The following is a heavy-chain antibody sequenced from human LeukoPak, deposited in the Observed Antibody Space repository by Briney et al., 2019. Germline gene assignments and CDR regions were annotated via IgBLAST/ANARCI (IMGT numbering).Heavy chain of an antibody. CDR3: ARVRDYYDSSGYYTPRFDY. CDR1: GGSISSYY. V-gene: IGHV4-59*01. Sequence: SETLSLTCTVSGGSISSYYWSWIRQPPGKGLEWIGYIYYSGSTNYNPSLKSRVTISVDTSKNQFSLKLSSVTAADTAVYYCARVRDYYDSSGYYTPRFDYWGQGTLVTVSS. J-gene: IGHJ4*02. CDR2: IYYSGST. D-gene: IGHD3-22*01.